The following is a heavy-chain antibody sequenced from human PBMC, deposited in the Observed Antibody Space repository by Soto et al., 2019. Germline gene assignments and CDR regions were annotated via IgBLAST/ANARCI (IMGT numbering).Heavy chain of an antibody. J-gene: IGHJ4*02. D-gene: IGHD3-22*01. CDR3: ARGLDDSSGYYYGDYFDY. V-gene: IGHV4-39*01. CDR1: GDSVSSSNYY. CDR2: FYYGGST. Sequence: PSETLSLTCTVSGDSVSSSNYYWGWIRQPPWKGLEWIGSFYYGGSTFYNPSLKSRVTISVDTSKNQFSLRLSSVTAADTAVYYCARGLDDSSGYYYGDYFDYWGQGTLVT.